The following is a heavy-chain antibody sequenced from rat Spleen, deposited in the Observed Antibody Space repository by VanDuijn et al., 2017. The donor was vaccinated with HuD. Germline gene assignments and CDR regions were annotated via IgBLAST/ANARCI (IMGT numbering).Heavy chain of an antibody. J-gene: IGHJ4*01. CDR3: ARHERASGDVMDA. Sequence: EVQLVESGGGLVQPGRPLKLSCTTSGFTFSDCYMAWVRQAPTKGLEWVASISPSGGSTYYRDSVKGRFTISRDNAKNTLYLQMDSLRSEDTATYYCARHERASGDVMDAWGQGASVTVSS. CDR1: GFTFSDCY. V-gene: IGHV5-25*01. CDR2: ISPSGGST. D-gene: IGHD4-3*01.